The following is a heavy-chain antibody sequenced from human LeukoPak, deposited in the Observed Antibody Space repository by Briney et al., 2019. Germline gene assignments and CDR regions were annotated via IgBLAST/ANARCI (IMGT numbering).Heavy chain of an antibody. V-gene: IGHV1-46*03. Sequence: ASVKVSCKASGYTFTSYYMHWVRQAPGQGLEWMGIINPSGGSTSYAQRFQGRVTMTRDTSTSTVYMELSSLRSEDTAVYYCARDPLVATIKGYFDYWGQGTLVTVSS. CDR1: GYTFTSYY. CDR2: INPSGGST. D-gene: IGHD5-12*01. CDR3: ARDPLVATIKGYFDY. J-gene: IGHJ4*02.